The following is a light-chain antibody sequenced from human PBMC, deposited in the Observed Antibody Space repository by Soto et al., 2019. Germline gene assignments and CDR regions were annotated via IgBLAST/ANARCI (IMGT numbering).Light chain of an antibody. CDR1: QSISVW. CDR2: KAS. J-gene: IGKJ1*01. V-gene: IGKV1-5*03. CDR3: QQYNSYSPT. Sequence: DIQMTQSPSTLSASVGDRVTITCRASQSISVWLAWYQQKAGKAPNLLIYKASRLESGVPSRFSGRGSETEFTLTLSGLQPGDSATYYCQQYNSYSPTFGQGNKVEVK.